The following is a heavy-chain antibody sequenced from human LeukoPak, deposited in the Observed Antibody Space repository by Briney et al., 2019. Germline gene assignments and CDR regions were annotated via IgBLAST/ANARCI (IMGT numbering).Heavy chain of an antibody. J-gene: IGHJ4*02. CDR1: GGSISSGGYS. CDR2: IYYSGST. D-gene: IGHD6-19*01. CDR3: ASGTYSNGWYY. V-gene: IGHV4-30-4*07. Sequence: PPQTLSLTCAVSGGSISSGGYSWSWIRQPPGKGLEWIGYIYYSGSTNYNPSLKSRVTISVDTSKNQFSLKLSSVTAADTAVYYCASGTYSNGWYYWGQGTLVTVSS.